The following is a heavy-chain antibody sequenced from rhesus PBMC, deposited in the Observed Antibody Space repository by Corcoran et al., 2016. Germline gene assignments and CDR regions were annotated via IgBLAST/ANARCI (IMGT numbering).Heavy chain of an antibody. CDR2: ISGSGGST. D-gene: IGHD2-21*01. CDR3: ASGDGTGSGCYVLDY. CDR1: GGSISSNY. Sequence: QLQLQESGPGLVKPSETLSLTCAVSGGSISSNYWSWIRQPPGKGLEWIGRISGSGGSTDYNPTLKSRVTISTDTSKNQFPLRLSSGTAADTAVYYCASGDGTGSGCYVLDYWGQGVLVTVSS. J-gene: IGHJ4*01. V-gene: IGHV4-173*01.